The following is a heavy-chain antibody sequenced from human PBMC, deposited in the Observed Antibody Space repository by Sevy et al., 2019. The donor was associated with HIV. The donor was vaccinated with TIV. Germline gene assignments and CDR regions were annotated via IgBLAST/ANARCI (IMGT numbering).Heavy chain of an antibody. J-gene: IGHJ4*02. CDR1: GYTFSHYA. CDR2: ITSGGSGT. V-gene: IGHV3-23*01. D-gene: IGHD5-18*01. CDR3: AKDRGRTAMIALKS. Sequence: GGSLRLSCEASGYTFSHYAMSWVRQAPGKGLEWVSAITSGGSGTYYAGSVKGRFTISRDNSKDTLYLQLHSLRPEDTAIYYCAKDRGRTAMIALKSWGQGTLVTVSS.